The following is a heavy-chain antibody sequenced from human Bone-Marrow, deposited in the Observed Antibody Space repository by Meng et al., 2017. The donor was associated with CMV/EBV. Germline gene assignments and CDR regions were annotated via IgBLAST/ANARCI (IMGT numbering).Heavy chain of an antibody. Sequence: ASVKVSCKASGYTFTSYDINWVRQATGQGLEWMGWMNPNSGNTGYAQKFQGRVTMTRNTSISTAYMELSSLRSEDTAVYYCARGELNGDIVVVPVAIPDYYYYYGMDVWGQGTTVTVSS. V-gene: IGHV1-8*01. CDR2: MNPNSGNT. CDR1: GYTFTSYD. D-gene: IGHD2-2*02. J-gene: IGHJ6*02. CDR3: ARGELNGDIVVVPVAIPDYYYYYGMDV.